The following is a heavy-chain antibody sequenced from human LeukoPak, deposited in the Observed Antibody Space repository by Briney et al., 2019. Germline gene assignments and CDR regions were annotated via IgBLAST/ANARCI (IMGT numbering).Heavy chain of an antibody. CDR3: ARADRLHGGPYLIGP. CDR1: GYSFTDYY. Sequence: ASVKVSCETSGYSFTDYYMHWVRQAPGQGPEWMGWINPNSGGTSSAQKFQGRVTMTRDTSITTVYMEVSWLTSDDTAIYYCARADRLHGGPYLIGPWGQGTLVTVSS. J-gene: IGHJ5*02. D-gene: IGHD2-21*01. V-gene: IGHV1-2*02. CDR2: INPNSGGT.